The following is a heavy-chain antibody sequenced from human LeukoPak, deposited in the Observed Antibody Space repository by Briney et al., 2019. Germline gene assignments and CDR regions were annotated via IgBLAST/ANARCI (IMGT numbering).Heavy chain of an antibody. Sequence: QAGGSLRLSCAASGFTFSSYEMNWVRQAPGKGLEWVSYISRSGSTIYYADSVKGRFTISRDNAKNSLYLQMNSLRAEDTAVYYCARDSAWRDYYDSSGLPNWFDPWGQGTLVTVSS. V-gene: IGHV3-48*03. CDR2: ISRSGSTI. J-gene: IGHJ5*02. CDR1: GFTFSSYE. CDR3: ARDSAWRDYYDSSGLPNWFDP. D-gene: IGHD3-22*01.